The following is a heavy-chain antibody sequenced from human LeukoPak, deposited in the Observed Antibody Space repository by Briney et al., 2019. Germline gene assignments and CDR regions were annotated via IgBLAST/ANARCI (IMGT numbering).Heavy chain of an antibody. CDR2: IWYDGSNK. Sequence: GGSLRLSRAASGFTFSSYGMHWVRQAPGKGLEWVAVIWYDGSNKYHADSVKGRFTTSRDNSKNTLYLQMNSLRAEDTAVYYCARGGAYYDSSGYPLDYWGQGTLVTVSS. D-gene: IGHD3-22*01. V-gene: IGHV3-33*01. CDR3: ARGGAYYDSSGYPLDY. CDR1: GFTFSSYG. J-gene: IGHJ4*02.